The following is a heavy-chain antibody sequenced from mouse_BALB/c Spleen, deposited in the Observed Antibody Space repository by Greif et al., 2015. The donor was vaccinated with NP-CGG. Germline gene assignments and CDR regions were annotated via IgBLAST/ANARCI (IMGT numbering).Heavy chain of an antibody. Sequence: QVQLQQSGPELVKPGASVKISCKASGYTFTDYYINWVNQKPGQGLEWIGWIYPGSGNTKYNEKFKGKAILTVDTSSSTAYMQFSSLTSEDTAVYFCARRTGTEAMDYWGQGTSVTVSS. CDR3: ARRTGTEAMDY. D-gene: IGHD4-1*01. CDR2: IYPGSGNT. J-gene: IGHJ4*01. V-gene: IGHV1-84*02. CDR1: GYTFTDYY.